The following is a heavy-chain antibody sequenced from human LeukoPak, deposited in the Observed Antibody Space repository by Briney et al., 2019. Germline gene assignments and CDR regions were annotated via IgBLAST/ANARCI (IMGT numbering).Heavy chain of an antibody. CDR2: ISSSSYI. CDR3: ARGRGGYDNFDY. J-gene: IGHJ4*02. V-gene: IGHV3-21*01. D-gene: IGHD5-12*01. Sequence: GGSLRLSCAASGFTFSSYRMNWVRQAPGKGLEWVSSISSSSYIYYADSVKGRFTISRDNAKNSLYLQMNSLRAEDTAVYYCARGRGGYDNFDYWGQGTLVTVSS. CDR1: GFTFSSYR.